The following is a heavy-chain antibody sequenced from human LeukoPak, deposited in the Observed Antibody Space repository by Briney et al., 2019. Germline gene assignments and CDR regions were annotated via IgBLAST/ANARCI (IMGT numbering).Heavy chain of an antibody. V-gene: IGHV4-4*02. CDR3: ARGNGSSYFFDY. Sequence: PSETLSLTCAVSGGSISSGNWWTWVRPPPGKGLEWIGNIYHSGSTKYNRSLKSRVTISVDKSKNEFSLSLRSVTAADTAFYHCARGNGSSYFFDYWGQGTLVTVSS. CDR1: GGSISSGNW. D-gene: IGHD6-6*01. CDR2: IYHSGST. J-gene: IGHJ4*02.